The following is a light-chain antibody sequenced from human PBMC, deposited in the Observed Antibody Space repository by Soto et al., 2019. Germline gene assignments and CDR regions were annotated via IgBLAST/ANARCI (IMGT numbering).Light chain of an antibody. CDR1: SSNIGKNF. CDR2: RND. J-gene: IGLJ1*01. CDR3: AAWDDSLSGSDA. V-gene: IGLV1-47*01. Sequence: QPVLTQPPSASGTPGQRVTISCSGASSNIGKNFVYWYQQLPRTTPKLLISRNDQRPSGVPERFSGSKSGTSASLAISGLRSEDEAEYYCAAWDDSLSGSDAFGTGTKVTVL.